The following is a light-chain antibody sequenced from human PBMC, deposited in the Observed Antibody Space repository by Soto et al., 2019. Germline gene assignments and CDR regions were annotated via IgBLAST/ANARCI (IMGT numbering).Light chain of an antibody. CDR1: QDISNY. CDR2: DAS. J-gene: IGKJ5*01. Sequence: EIQITQSPSSLSASVGDRGTITCQASQDISNYLNWYQQKPGKAPKXXIYDASNLETGVPSRFSGSVSGTDGTFTISSLQTEDSSTYYCQQYDNLPITFGQGTRLEIK. V-gene: IGKV1-33*01. CDR3: QQYDNLPIT.